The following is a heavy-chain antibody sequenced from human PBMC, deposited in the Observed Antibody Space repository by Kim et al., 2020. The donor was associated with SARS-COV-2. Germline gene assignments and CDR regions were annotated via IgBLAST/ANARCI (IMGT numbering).Heavy chain of an antibody. V-gene: IGHV3-74*01. D-gene: IGHD2-15*01. Sequence: GGSLRLSCAASGFTFSSYWMHWVRQAPGKGLVWVSRINSDGSSTSYADSVKGRFTISRDNAKNTLYLQMNSLRAEDTAVYYCARGAAVLYCSGGSCYDDAFDIWGQGTMVTVSS. CDR3: ARGAAVLYCSGGSCYDDAFDI. J-gene: IGHJ3*02. CDR1: GFTFSSYW. CDR2: INSDGSST.